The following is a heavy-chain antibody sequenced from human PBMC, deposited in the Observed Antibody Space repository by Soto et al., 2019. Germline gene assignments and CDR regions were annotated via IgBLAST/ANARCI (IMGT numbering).Heavy chain of an antibody. CDR2: INPNSGGT. V-gene: IGHV1-2*02. J-gene: IGHJ4*02. Sequence: RASVKVSCKASGYTFTGYYMHWVRQAPGQGLEWMGWINPNSGGTNYAQKFQGRVTMTRDTSISTAYMELSRLRSDDTAVYYCARDHYYGSGSYGYWGQGTLVTVSS. CDR1: GYTFTGYY. D-gene: IGHD3-10*01. CDR3: ARDHYYGSGSYGY.